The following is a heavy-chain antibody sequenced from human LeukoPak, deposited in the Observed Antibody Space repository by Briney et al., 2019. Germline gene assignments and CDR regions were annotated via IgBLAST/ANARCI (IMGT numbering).Heavy chain of an antibody. CDR3: AREGDYDYSNYRTLTFDY. CDR1: GYTFTGYY. J-gene: IGHJ4*02. CDR2: INPNSGGT. V-gene: IGHV1-2*02. Sequence: ASVKVSCKASGYTFTGYYMHWVRQAPGQGLEWMGWINPNSGGTNYAQKFQGRVTMTRYTSISTAYMELSRLRSDDTAVYYCAREGDYDYSNYRTLTFDYWGQGTLVTASS. D-gene: IGHD4-11*01.